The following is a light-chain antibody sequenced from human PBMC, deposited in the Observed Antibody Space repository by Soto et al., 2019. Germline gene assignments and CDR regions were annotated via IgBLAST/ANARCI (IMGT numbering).Light chain of an antibody. J-gene: IGLJ3*02. CDR2: GNS. CDR1: SSNIGAGYD. Sequence: QSVLTQPPSVSGAPGQRVTISCTESSSNIGAGYDVHCYHQLPGTAPKLLIYGNSNRPSGVPDRFSGSKSGTSASLAITGLQAEDEADYYCQSYDSSLSGWVFGGGTKLTVL. V-gene: IGLV1-40*01. CDR3: QSYDSSLSGWV.